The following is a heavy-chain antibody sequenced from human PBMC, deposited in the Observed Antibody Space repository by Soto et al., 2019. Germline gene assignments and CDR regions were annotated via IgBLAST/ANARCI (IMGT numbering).Heavy chain of an antibody. Sequence: GGSLRLSCAASGFTFSGYAIHWVRQAPDKGLEWLTLISYDGNNKYYADSVRGRFTVSRDNSRNTLYLQMHSLGDEDTAVYYCTRAMSTSSYYYYGMDVWGQGTTVTVSS. CDR3: TRAMSTSSYYYYGMDV. V-gene: IGHV3-30-3*01. CDR1: GFTFSGYA. J-gene: IGHJ6*02. CDR2: ISYDGNNK. D-gene: IGHD2-2*01.